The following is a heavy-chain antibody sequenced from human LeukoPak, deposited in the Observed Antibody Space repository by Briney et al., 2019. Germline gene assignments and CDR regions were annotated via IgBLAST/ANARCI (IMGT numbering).Heavy chain of an antibody. Sequence: PGGSLRLSCLASGFPFSSYGMHWVRRAPGKGLEWMTFIRFDGSEIYYTDSVKGRFTISRDLSKSTLFLQMSSLTSDDTAVYYCALGKNFGFHYFDFWGQGALVTVSS. CDR3: ALGKNFGFHYFDF. CDR2: IRFDGSEI. CDR1: GFPFSSYG. V-gene: IGHV3-30*02. D-gene: IGHD3-3*01. J-gene: IGHJ4*02.